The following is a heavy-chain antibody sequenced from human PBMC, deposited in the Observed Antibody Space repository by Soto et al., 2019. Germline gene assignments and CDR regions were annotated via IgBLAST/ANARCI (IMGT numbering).Heavy chain of an antibody. CDR1: GYTFTSYG. CDR3: ARDSKSGYSSSWYGY. CDR2: ISAYNGNT. J-gene: IGHJ4*02. V-gene: IGHV1-18*04. D-gene: IGHD6-13*01. Sequence: ASVKVSCKASGYTFTSYGISWLRQPPGQGLEWMGWISAYNGNTNYAQKLQGRVTMTTDTSTSTAYMELRSLRSDDTAVYYCARDSKSGYSSSWYGYWGQGTLVTVSS.